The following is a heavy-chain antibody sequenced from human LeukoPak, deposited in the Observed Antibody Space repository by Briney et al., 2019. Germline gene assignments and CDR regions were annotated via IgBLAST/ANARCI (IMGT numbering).Heavy chain of an antibody. J-gene: IGHJ3*02. V-gene: IGHV1-18*01. D-gene: IGHD5-12*01. Sequence: GASVKVSCKASGYTFTSYGISWVRQAPGQGLEWMGWISAYNGNTNYAQKLQGRVTMTTDTSTSTAYMELRSLRSDDTAVYYCARRGYSGYDYVPPYEVAFDIWGQGTMVTVSS. CDR2: ISAYNGNT. CDR1: GYTFTSYG. CDR3: ARRGYSGYDYVPPYEVAFDI.